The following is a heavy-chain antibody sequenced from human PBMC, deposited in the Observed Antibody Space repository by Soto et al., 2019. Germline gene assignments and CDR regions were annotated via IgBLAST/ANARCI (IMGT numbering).Heavy chain of an antibody. CDR2: VSHSGST. CDR3: AREYYYFDC. Sequence: PSETLSLTCTVSGDCINPYYWNWIRQPPGKGLEWIGYVSHSGSTDYNPSLKSRVTISLDTSKNQFSLRLSSVTAADTAVYYCAREYYYFDCWGQGTLVTVSS. D-gene: IGHD2-15*01. CDR1: GDCINPYY. V-gene: IGHV4-59*01. J-gene: IGHJ4*02.